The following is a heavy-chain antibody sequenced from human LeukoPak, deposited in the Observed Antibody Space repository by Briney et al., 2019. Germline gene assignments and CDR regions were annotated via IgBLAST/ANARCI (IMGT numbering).Heavy chain of an antibody. CDR2: ISYGESNI. J-gene: IGHJ6*03. V-gene: IGHV3-30*04. Sequence: PGRSLRLSCAASGFTFSTYDMHWARQAPGKGLEWVSYISYGESNIYYADSVKGRFTISRDNSKNTLYLQMNSLRGDDTAVYYCARGTDFTSSYYYNYPMDVWGKGTTVTVSS. CDR3: ARGTDFTSSYYYNYPMDV. CDR1: GFTFSTYD. D-gene: IGHD2-2*01.